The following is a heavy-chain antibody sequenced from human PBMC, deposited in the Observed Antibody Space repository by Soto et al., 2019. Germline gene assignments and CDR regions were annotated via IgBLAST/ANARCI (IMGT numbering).Heavy chain of an antibody. CDR1: GGSISSGTYS. D-gene: IGHD3-22*01. CDR2: IYCSGTT. Sequence: SETLSLTCTVSGGSISSGTYSWNWIRQHPGKGLEWIGYIYCSGTTHYNPSLKSRVIISVDTSKNQFSLRLSSVTAADTAVYYCARGGPYDSGGFDWFDPWGLGTLVTVSS. V-gene: IGHV4-31*03. J-gene: IGHJ5*02. CDR3: ARGGPYDSGGFDWFDP.